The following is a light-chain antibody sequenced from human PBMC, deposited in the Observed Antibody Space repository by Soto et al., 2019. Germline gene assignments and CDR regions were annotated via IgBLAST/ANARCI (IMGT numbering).Light chain of an antibody. J-gene: IGKJ1*01. CDR2: GAS. CDR3: EEYNNWPGR. CDR1: QSVSSK. Sequence: EIVLTQSPGTLSVSPGERATLSCRASQSVSSKLAWYQQKPGQAPRLLFCGASTGATGIPARFSGSGSETEFTLSISRLQSEDFAVYYCEEYNNWPGRFGQGTDGEIK. V-gene: IGKV3-15*01.